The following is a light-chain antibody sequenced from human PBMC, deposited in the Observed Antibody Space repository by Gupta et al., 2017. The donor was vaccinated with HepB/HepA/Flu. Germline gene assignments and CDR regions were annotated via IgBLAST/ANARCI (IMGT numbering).Light chain of an antibody. CDR2: DFS. Sequence: QSALTKPASVSGSPGQPITISCTGDSSNTIFYNHIPWYQQHPDKAPELLIYDFSSRPSGVSNRFSGSKSGKTASLTISGLQAEDEADYYCSSYISISTSVVFGGGTRLTVV. V-gene: IGLV2-14*03. CDR1: SSNTIFYNH. J-gene: IGLJ2*01. CDR3: SSYISISTSVV.